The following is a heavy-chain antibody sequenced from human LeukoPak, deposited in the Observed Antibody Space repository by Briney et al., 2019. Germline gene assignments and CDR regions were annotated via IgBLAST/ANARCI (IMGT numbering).Heavy chain of an antibody. CDR3: ARQPVVNRGAVASNFDS. V-gene: IGHV4-39*01. CDR1: GGLITTTTCY. Sequence: SETLSLTCTVSGGLITTTTCYWGWIRQSPGKGLEWIASISYRGDTYYNASLESRVSISIDTSKNQFSLKLNSMNAADTAVYFCARQPVVNRGAVASNFDSWGQGSLVTVSA. J-gene: IGHJ4*02. CDR2: ISYRGDT. D-gene: IGHD6-19*01.